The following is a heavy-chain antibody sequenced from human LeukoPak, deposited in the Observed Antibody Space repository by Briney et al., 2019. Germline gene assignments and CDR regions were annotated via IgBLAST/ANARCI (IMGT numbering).Heavy chain of an antibody. Sequence: PSETLSLTCAVSGGSISSGGYSWSWIRQPPGKGLEWIGYIYYSGSTYNPSLKSRVTISVDTSKNQFYLKLSSVTGADTAVYYCARGGWYSHLWGQGALVIVSS. CDR2: IYYSGST. V-gene: IGHV4-61*08. D-gene: IGHD6-19*01. CDR3: ARGGWYSHL. J-gene: IGHJ5*02. CDR1: GGSISSGGYS.